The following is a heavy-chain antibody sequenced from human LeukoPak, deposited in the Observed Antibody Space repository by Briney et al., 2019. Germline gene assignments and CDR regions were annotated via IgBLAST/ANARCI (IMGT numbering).Heavy chain of an antibody. D-gene: IGHD3-10*01. Sequence: GGSLRLSCTASGFTFGGYAMSWVRQAPGKGLEWVGFIRSKGYGGTTEYAASVKGRFTISRDDSKSIAYLQMNSLKIEDTAVYYCARERTQLWFGDAFDICGQGTMVTVSS. CDR3: ARERTQLWFGDAFDI. V-gene: IGHV3-49*04. J-gene: IGHJ3*02. CDR1: GFTFGGYA. CDR2: IRSKGYGGTT.